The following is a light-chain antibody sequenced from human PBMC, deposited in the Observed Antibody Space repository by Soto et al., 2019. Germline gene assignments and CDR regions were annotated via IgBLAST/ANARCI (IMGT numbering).Light chain of an antibody. V-gene: IGKV1-27*01. J-gene: IGKJ3*01. CDR2: AAS. Sequence: DIQMTPSPSSLSASVGDRVTITCRASQGISNYLAWYQQKPGKVPKLLIYAASTLQSGVPSRFSGSGSGTDFTLTISSLQPEDVATYYCQKYNSASLFTFGPGTKVDIK. CDR3: QKYNSASLFT. CDR1: QGISNY.